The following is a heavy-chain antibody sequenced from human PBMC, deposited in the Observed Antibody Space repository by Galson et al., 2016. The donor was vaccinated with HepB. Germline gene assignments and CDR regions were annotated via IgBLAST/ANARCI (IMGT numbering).Heavy chain of an antibody. CDR2: ISGTPPTT. V-gene: IGHV3-23*01. CDR1: GFIFSRYA. CDR3: ASHMGIGFYFDH. Sequence: SLRLSCAASGFIFSRYAMSWVRQAPGKGLEWVSAISGTPPTTDHADSVKGRFTISRDDSENTLFLQMSSLRAEDTAVYYCASHMGIGFYFDHWGQGALVTVSS. J-gene: IGHJ4*02. D-gene: IGHD7-27*01.